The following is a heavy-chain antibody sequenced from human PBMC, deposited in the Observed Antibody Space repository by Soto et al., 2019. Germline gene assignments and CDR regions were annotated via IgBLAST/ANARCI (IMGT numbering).Heavy chain of an antibody. CDR1: GDSVSSNSAA. CDR2: TYYRSKWYN. Sequence: SQTLSLTCAISGDSVSSNSAAWNWIRQSPSRGLEWLGRTYYRSKWYNDYAVSVKSRITINPDTSKNQFSLQLNSVTPEDTAVYYCARDSGYNWNPGEDWFDPWGQGTLVTVSS. V-gene: IGHV6-1*01. D-gene: IGHD1-20*01. CDR3: ARDSGYNWNPGEDWFDP. J-gene: IGHJ5*02.